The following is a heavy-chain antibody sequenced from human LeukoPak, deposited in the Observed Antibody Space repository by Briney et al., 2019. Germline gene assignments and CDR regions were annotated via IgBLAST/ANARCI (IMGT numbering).Heavy chain of an antibody. J-gene: IGHJ6*02. CDR2: MNPNSGNT. V-gene: IGHV1-8*01. D-gene: IGHD6-6*01. CDR1: GYTFTSYD. Sequence: GASVKVSYKASGYTFTSYDINWVRQATGQGLEWMGWMNPNSGNTGYAQKFQGRVTMTRNTSISTAYMELSSLRSEDTAVYYCARSIAARLSYYGVDVWGQGTTVTVSS. CDR3: ARSIAARLSYYGVDV.